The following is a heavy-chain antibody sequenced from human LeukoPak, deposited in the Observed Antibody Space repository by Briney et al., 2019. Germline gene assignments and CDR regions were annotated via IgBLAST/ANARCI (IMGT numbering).Heavy chain of an antibody. V-gene: IGHV3-23*01. D-gene: IGHD3-3*01. CDR2: ISGSGGST. Sequence: PGGSLRLSCAASGFTFSSYAMSWVRQAPGKGLEWVSAISGSGGSTYYADSVKGRFTISRDNSKNTLYLQMNSLRAEDTAVYYCAKAGQPVTYYDFWSGYYTFFDYWGQGTLVTVSS. J-gene: IGHJ4*02. CDR3: AKAGQPVTYYDFWSGYYTFFDY. CDR1: GFTFSSYA.